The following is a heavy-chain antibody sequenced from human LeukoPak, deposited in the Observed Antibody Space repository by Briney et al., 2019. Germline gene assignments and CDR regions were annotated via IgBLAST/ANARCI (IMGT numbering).Heavy chain of an antibody. Sequence: NSSETLSLTCTVSGYSISSGYYWGWIRQPPGKGLEWIGGVYHSGSTYYNPSLKSRVTISVDTSKNQFSLKLSSVTATDTAVYYCARGIGAAAPWGQGTLVTVSS. CDR1: GYSISSGYY. CDR3: ARGIGAAAP. J-gene: IGHJ5*02. CDR2: VYHSGST. V-gene: IGHV4-38-2*02. D-gene: IGHD6-13*01.